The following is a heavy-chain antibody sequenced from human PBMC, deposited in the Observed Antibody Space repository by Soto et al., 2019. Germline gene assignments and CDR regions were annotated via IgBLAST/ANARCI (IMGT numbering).Heavy chain of an antibody. V-gene: IGHV1-69*01. CDR1: GGTFSSYA. CDR2: IIPIFGTA. Sequence: QVQLVQSGAEVKKPGSSVKVSCKASGGTFSSYAISWVRQAPGQGLEWMGGIIPIFGTANYAHKFQGRVTITADEATDTAYQEQSRLRSEDTAVYYCASSVRVQECDFRGQGTLVSVSS. J-gene: IGHJ4*02. D-gene: IGHD3-3*01. CDR3: ASSVRVQECDF.